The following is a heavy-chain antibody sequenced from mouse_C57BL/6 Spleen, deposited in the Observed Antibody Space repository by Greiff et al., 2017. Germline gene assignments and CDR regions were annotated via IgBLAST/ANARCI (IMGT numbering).Heavy chain of an antibody. CDR3: ARDAALRRAMDY. D-gene: IGHD2-4*01. Sequence: VQLVESGAELARPGASVKLSCKASGYTFTSYGISWVKQRTGQGLEWIGEIYPRSGNTYYNEKFKGKATLTADKSSSTAYMELRSLTSEDSAVYFCARDAALRRAMDYGGQGTSVTVSS. CDR2: IYPRSGNT. CDR1: GYTFTSYG. J-gene: IGHJ4*01. V-gene: IGHV1-81*01.